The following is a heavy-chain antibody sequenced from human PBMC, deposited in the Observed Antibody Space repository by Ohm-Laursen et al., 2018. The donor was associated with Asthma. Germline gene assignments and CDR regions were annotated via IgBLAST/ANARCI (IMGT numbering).Heavy chain of an antibody. CDR3: ARDTFNYYGSGSSPDY. CDR2: ISWNSGSI. V-gene: IGHV3-9*01. CDR1: GFTFDDYA. Sequence: SLRLSCAASGFTFDDYAMHWVRQAPGKGLEWVSGISWNSGSIGYADSVKGRSTISRDNAKNSLYLQMNSLRAEDTAVYYCARDTFNYYGSGSSPDYWGQGTLVTVSS. D-gene: IGHD3-10*01. J-gene: IGHJ4*02.